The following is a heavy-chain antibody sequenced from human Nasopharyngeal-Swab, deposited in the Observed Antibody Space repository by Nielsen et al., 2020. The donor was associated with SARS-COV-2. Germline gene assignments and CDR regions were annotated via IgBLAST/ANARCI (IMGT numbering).Heavy chain of an antibody. Sequence: SETLSLTCTVSGGSIRSSSYYWGWIRQPPGKGLEWIGSIYYTGNTYYNPSLKSRLTMLIDTSKNQFSLKLSSVTAADTAVYYCARGQGYYYGSGSHWFDPWGQGTLVTVSS. CDR1: GGSIRSSSYY. CDR2: IYYTGNT. D-gene: IGHD3-10*01. J-gene: IGHJ5*02. V-gene: IGHV4-39*07. CDR3: ARGQGYYYGSGSHWFDP.